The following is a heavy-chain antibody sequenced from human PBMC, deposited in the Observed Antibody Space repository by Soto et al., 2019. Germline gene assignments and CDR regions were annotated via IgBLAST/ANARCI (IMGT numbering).Heavy chain of an antibody. V-gene: IGHV4-4*07. CDR1: GGSISSYY. J-gene: IGHJ4*02. D-gene: IGHD3-22*01. Sequence: LSLTCTVSGGSISSYYWSWIRQPAGKGLEWIGRIYTSGSTNYNPSLKSRVTMSVDTSKNQFSLKLSSVTAADTAVYYCARSGRSSGYLIFDYWGQGTLVTVSS. CDR3: ARSGRSSGYLIFDY. CDR2: IYTSGST.